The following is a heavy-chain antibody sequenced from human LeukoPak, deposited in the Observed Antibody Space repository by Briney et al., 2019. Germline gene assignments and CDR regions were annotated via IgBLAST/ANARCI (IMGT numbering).Heavy chain of an antibody. CDR3: ARDSSSWFRGWFDP. D-gene: IGHD6-13*01. Sequence: ASVKVSCKASGYTFTSYAMNWVRQAPGQGLEWMGWINTNTGNPTYAQGFTGRFVFSLDTSVSTAYLQISSLKAEDTAVYYCARDSSSWFRGWFDPWGQGTLVTVSS. CDR1: GYTFTSYA. CDR2: INTNTGNP. J-gene: IGHJ5*02. V-gene: IGHV7-4-1*02.